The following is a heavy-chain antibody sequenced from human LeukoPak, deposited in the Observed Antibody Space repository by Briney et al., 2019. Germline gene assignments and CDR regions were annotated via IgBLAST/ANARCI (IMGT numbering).Heavy chain of an antibody. V-gene: IGHV3-7*01. Sequence: GGSLRLSCAASGFTFSSYLMSWVRQAPGKGLEWVANIKEDGSEKYYVDSVKGRFTISRDNAKNSLYLQMNSLRAEEDTAVYYCARVRWGSSSWYFDNWGQGTLVTVSS. J-gene: IGHJ4*02. D-gene: IGHD6-13*01. CDR2: IKEDGSEK. CDR1: GFTFSSYL. CDR3: ARVRWGSSSWYFDN.